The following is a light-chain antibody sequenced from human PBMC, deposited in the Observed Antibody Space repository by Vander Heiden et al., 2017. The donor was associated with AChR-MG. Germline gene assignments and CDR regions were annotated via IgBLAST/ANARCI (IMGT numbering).Light chain of an antibody. CDR1: VSDIGGYNY. CDR2: DVN. CDR3: LSYTTSSALL. J-gene: IGLJ3*02. Sequence: SALTQPASVSESPGQSITISCTGSVSDIGGYNYVSWYQLHPGGAPILMIYDVNKRPSGISYRFSGSKSDNTASLTISGLQVEDGAVYYCLSYTTSSALLFGGGTKLTVL. V-gene: IGLV2-14*03.